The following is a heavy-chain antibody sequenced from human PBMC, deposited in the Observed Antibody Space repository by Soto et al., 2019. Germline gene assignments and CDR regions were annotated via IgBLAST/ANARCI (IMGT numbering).Heavy chain of an antibody. D-gene: IGHD3-22*01. CDR1: GFTFSSYA. CDR3: ADNRGYNDYYGMDV. J-gene: IGHJ6*02. CDR2: ISGSGGST. V-gene: IGHV3-23*01. Sequence: EVQLLESGGGLVQPGGSLRLSCAASGFTFSSYAMSWVRQAPGKGLEWVSAISGSGGSTYYADSVKARFTISRDNSKNSLYLQMNSLRAEDTAVYYCADNRGYNDYYGMDVWGQGTTVTVSS.